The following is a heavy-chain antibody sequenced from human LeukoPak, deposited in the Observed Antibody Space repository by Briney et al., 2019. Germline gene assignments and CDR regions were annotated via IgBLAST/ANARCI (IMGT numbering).Heavy chain of an antibody. CDR2: INPNSGGT. Sequence: ASVKVSCKASGYTLTAYYNYWVRQAPGQGLEWMGRINPNSGGTDYAQNFQGRVTMTRDTFISTAYMELSRLRSDDTAVYYCARGYCSGGTCYLVENWLDPWGQGTLVTVSS. V-gene: IGHV1-2*06. J-gene: IGHJ5*02. CDR1: GYTLTAYY. D-gene: IGHD2-15*01. CDR3: ARGYCSGGTCYLVENWLDP.